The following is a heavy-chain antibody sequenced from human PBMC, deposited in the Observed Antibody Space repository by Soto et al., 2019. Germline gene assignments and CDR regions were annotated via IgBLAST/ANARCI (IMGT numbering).Heavy chain of an antibody. V-gene: IGHV3-23*01. J-gene: IGHJ2*01. Sequence: EVQLLESGGGLVEPGGSLRLSCAASGFTFSSHAMSWVRQAPGKGLEWVSGISGSGGSTYNADSVKGRFTISRDNSKNTLYLEMNSLRAEDSAVYYCPKDLFPDIVVVEGATPDWYFDLWGRGTLVTVSS. D-gene: IGHD2-15*01. CDR3: PKDLFPDIVVVEGATPDWYFDL. CDR2: ISGSGGST. CDR1: GFTFSSHA.